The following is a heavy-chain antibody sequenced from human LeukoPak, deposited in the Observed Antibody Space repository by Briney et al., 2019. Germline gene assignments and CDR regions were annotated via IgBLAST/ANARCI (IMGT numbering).Heavy chain of an antibody. D-gene: IGHD3-10*01. J-gene: IGHJ6*03. CDR3: ARAVKTVRGVSKRYHYYYMDV. Sequence: ASVKVSCKASGYTFTSYDINWVRQATGQGPEWMGWMDPNSGNTGYAQKFQGRVTMTRNTSISTAYMELSSLRSEDTAVYYCARAVKTVRGVSKRYHYYYMDVWGKGTTVTISS. CDR1: GYTFTSYD. V-gene: IGHV1-8*01. CDR2: MDPNSGNT.